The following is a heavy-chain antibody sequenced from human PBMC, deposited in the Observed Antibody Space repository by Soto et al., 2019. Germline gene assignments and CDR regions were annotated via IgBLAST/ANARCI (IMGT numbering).Heavy chain of an antibody. CDR2: INTDESTL. D-gene: IGHD3-22*01. Sequence: LPCVASGVTLRRYWMHWVRQAPGKGLVWVSRINTDESTLSYADSVEGRFTISRDNARNTLYLQMDSLRAEDTAIYYCVRPFYDLD. CDR1: GVTLRRYW. J-gene: IGHJ3*02. V-gene: IGHV3-74*01. CDR3: VRPFYDLD.